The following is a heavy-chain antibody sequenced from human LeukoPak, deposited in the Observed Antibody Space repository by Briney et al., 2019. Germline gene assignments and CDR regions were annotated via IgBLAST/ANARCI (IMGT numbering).Heavy chain of an antibody. CDR2: ISSSSSYI. D-gene: IGHD3-3*01. Sequence: GGSLRLSCAASGFTFSSCSMNWVRQAPGKGLEWVSSISSSSSYIYYADSVKGRFTISRDNAKNSLYLQMNSLRAEDTAVYYCARVWDFWSGYYFKLSDYGMDVWGQGTTVTVSS. J-gene: IGHJ6*02. CDR3: ARVWDFWSGYYFKLSDYGMDV. V-gene: IGHV3-21*01. CDR1: GFTFSSCS.